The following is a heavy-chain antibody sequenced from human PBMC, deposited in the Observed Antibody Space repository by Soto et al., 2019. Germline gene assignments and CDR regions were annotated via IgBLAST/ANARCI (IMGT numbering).Heavy chain of an antibody. CDR3: AREYGSGSFFDY. CDR1: GYTFTSYG. V-gene: IGHV1-18*01. CDR2: ISAYNGNT. J-gene: IGHJ4*01. D-gene: IGHD3-10*01. Sequence: ASVKACCKASGYTFTSYGISWVRQAPGQGLEWMGWISAYNGNTNYAQKLQGRVTMTTDTSTSTACMELRSLRSDDTAVYYCAREYGSGSFFDYWGLGTLVTVSS.